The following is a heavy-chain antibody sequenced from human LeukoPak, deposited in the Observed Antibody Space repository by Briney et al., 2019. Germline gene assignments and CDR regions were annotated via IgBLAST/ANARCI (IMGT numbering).Heavy chain of an antibody. J-gene: IGHJ3*02. Sequence: GGSLRLSCAASGFTFSSYWMSWVRQAPGKGLEWVANIKQDGSEKYYVDSVKGRFTISRDNAKNSLYLQTNSLRAEDTAVYYCAREDGDYGTGAFDIWGQGTMVTVSS. CDR3: AREDGDYGTGAFDI. CDR2: IKQDGSEK. CDR1: GFTFSSYW. D-gene: IGHD4-17*01. V-gene: IGHV3-7*01.